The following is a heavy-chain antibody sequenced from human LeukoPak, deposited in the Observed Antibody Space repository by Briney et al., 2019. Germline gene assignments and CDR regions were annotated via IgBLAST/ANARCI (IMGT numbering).Heavy chain of an antibody. CDR1: GYTFTGYY. CDR3: ARDFGQLEYYFDY. J-gene: IGHJ4*02. CDR2: INPNSGGT. Sequence: ASVKVSCKASGYTFTGYYMHWVRQAPGQGLEWVGWINPNSGGTNYAQKFQGRVTMTRDTSISTAYMGLSRLRSDDTAVYYCARDFGQLEYYFDYWGQGTLVTVSS. V-gene: IGHV1-2*02. D-gene: IGHD2-2*01.